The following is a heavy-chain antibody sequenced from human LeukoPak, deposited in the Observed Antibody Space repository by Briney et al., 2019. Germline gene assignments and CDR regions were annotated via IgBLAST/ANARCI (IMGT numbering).Heavy chain of an antibody. V-gene: IGHV4-4*07. CDR3: ARGAFDSKAFEI. Sequence: SEALSLTCTVSGGSISSYYWSWIRQPAGKGLEWIGRIYTSGSTNYNPSLKSRVTMSVDTSKNQFSLKLSSVTAADTAVYYCARGAFDSKAFEIWGQGTMVTVSS. D-gene: IGHD3-22*01. J-gene: IGHJ3*02. CDR1: GGSISSYY. CDR2: IYTSGST.